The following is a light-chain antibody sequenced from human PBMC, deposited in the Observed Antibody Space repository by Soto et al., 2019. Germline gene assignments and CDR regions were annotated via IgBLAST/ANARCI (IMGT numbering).Light chain of an antibody. CDR1: SSDVGGYNL. V-gene: IGLV2-23*01. J-gene: IGLJ2*01. CDR3: CSYAGSSTLL. Sequence: QSALTQPASVSGSPAQSITISCTGTSSDVGGYNLVSWYQQHPGKTPKLMIYEGSKRPSGVSNRFSGSKSGNTASLTISGLQAEDEADYYCCSYAGSSTLLFGGGTKLTVL. CDR2: EGS.